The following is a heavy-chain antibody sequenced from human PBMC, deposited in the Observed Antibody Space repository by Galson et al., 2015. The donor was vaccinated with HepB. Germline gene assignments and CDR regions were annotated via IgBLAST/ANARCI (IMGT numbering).Heavy chain of an antibody. CDR2: TYYRSKWSN. V-gene: IGHV6-1*01. CDR1: GDSVSSSRAT. CDR3: ARGDGAGSYDY. J-gene: IGHJ4*02. D-gene: IGHD3-10*01. Sequence: CAISGDSVSSSRATWNRIRQSPSRGLEWLGRTYYRSKWSNDYAVSVQSRITINPDTSKNQFSLQLNSVTPEDTAVYYCARGDGAGSYDYWGQGTLVTVSS.